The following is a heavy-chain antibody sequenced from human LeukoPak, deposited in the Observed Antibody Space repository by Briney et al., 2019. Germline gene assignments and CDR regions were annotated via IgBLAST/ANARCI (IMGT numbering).Heavy chain of an antibody. CDR3: ARGYVNYASYFDY. V-gene: IGHV3-11*04. J-gene: IGHJ4*02. D-gene: IGHD1-7*01. Sequence: GGSLRLSCAASGFTFSDCYMNWIRQTPGKGLEWVSYISTGGGAIYYADSVKGRFTSSRDNAKNSLYLQMNSLRAEDTAVYYCARGYVNYASYFDYWGQGILVTVSS. CDR1: GFTFSDCY. CDR2: ISTGGGAI.